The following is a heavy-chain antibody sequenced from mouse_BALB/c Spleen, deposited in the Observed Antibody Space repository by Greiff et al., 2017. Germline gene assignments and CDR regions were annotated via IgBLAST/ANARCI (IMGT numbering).Heavy chain of an antibody. CDR1: GYTFTSYY. J-gene: IGHJ4*01. Sequence: QVQLQQSGAELVKPGASVKLSCKASGYTFTSYYMYWVKQRPGQGLEWIGEINPSNGGTNFNEKFKSKATLTVDKSSSTAYMQLSSLTSEDSAVYYCNAGRGYAMDYWGQGTSVTVSS. V-gene: IGHV1S81*02. CDR3: NAGRGYAMDY. CDR2: INPSNGGT. D-gene: IGHD3-3*01.